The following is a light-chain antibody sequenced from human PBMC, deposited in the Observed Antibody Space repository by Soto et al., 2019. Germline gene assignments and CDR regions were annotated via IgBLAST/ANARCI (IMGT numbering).Light chain of an antibody. J-gene: IGKJ1*01. CDR1: QGIRND. Sequence: DIQMTQSPSSLSSSVGDRFTISCRASQGIRNDLGWYQQKPGKAPKLLIYKASTLKSGVPSRFSGSGSGTEFTLTISSLQPDDFATYYCQQYNSYSWTFGQGTKVDIK. CDR3: QQYNSYSWT. CDR2: KAS. V-gene: IGKV1-5*03.